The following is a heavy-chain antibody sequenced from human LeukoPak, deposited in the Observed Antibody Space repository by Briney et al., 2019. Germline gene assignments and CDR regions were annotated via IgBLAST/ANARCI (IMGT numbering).Heavy chain of an antibody. Sequence: SETLSLTCAVYGGSFSGYYWSWIRQPPGKGPEWIGEINHSGSTNYNPSLKSRVTISVDTSKNHFSLKLSSVTAADTAVYYCARVATLLRGHNWFDPWGQGTLGTVSS. V-gene: IGHV4-34*01. CDR3: ARVATLLRGHNWFDP. J-gene: IGHJ5*02. CDR2: INHSGST. CDR1: GGSFSGYY. D-gene: IGHD3-10*01.